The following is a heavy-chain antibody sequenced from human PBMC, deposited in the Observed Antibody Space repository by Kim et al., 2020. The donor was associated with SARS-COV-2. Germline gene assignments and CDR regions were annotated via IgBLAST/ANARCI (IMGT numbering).Heavy chain of an antibody. V-gene: IGHV3-30*04. CDR3: ALLRIRIRVPPTFDQDGMDV. J-gene: IGHJ6*02. Sequence: FTISRDNSKNTLYLQMNSLRAEDTAVYYCALLRIRIRVPPTFDQDGMDVWGQGTTVTVSS. D-gene: IGHD3-16*01.